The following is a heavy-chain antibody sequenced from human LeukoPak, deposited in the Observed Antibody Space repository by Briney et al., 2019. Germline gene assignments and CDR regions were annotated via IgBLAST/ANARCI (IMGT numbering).Heavy chain of an antibody. CDR1: GGSFIGYY. Sequence: PFEPLSLPCAVYGGSFIGYYWSWIRQPPGKGLEWIGEINHSGSTNYNPSLKSRVTISVDTSKNEFSLKLSSVTAADTAVYYCARRDTAMVRGVKTFDYWGQGTLVTVSS. CDR3: ARRDTAMVRGVKTFDY. D-gene: IGHD5-18*01. CDR2: INHSGST. J-gene: IGHJ4*02. V-gene: IGHV4-34*01.